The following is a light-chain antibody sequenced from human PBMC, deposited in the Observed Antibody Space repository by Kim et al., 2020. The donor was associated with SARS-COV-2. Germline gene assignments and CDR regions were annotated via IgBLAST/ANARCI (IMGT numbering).Light chain of an antibody. V-gene: IGKV3-11*01. J-gene: IGKJ5*01. CDR3: QQRGDWPIT. Sequence: WSPGDRATLSCRASHKINSDLAWYQQKPGEAPRLVIYDASNRATGIPDRFSGSGSGTDFTLTISSLEPEDFAVYYCQQRGDWPITFGQGTRLEIK. CDR1: HKINSD. CDR2: DAS.